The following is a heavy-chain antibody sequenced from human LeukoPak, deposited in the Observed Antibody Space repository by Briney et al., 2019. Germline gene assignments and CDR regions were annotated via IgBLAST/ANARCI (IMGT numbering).Heavy chain of an antibody. D-gene: IGHD5-12*01. CDR1: GFTFSSYA. J-gene: IGHJ4*02. CDR3: AKKSFDGSGYDLDY. Sequence: GGSLRLSCAASGFTFSSYAMSWVRQAPGKGLEWVSAISGSGGNTYYADFVKGRFTISRDNSKNTLYLQMNSLRAEDTAVYYCAKKSFDGSGYDLDYWGQGTLVTVSS. V-gene: IGHV3-23*01. CDR2: ISGSGGNT.